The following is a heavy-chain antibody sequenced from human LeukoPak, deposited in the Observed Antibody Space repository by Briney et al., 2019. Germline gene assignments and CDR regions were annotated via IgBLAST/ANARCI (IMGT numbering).Heavy chain of an antibody. CDR2: MSQDGRTA. Sequence: GGSLRLSCAASGFSVSQHEMHWVRQAPGKGLEWVAVMSQDGRTALYIDSLKGRFIISKDTSTDTEYLQMNSLRVEDTAVYYCARDPKVGSPDYFDYWGQGTLVTVSP. CDR1: GFSVSQHE. V-gene: IGHV3-30-3*01. CDR3: ARDPKVGSPDYFDY. D-gene: IGHD3-16*01. J-gene: IGHJ4*02.